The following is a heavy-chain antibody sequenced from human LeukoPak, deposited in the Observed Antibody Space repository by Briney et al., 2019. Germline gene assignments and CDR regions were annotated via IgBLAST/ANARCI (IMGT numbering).Heavy chain of an antibody. CDR3: ATGVSPDGQLLNY. D-gene: IGHD5-24*01. CDR1: GGTFSSYA. V-gene: IGHV1-69*06. J-gene: IGHJ4*02. Sequence: SVKVSCKASGGTFSSYAISWVRQAPGQGLEWMGGIIPIFGTANYAQKFQGRVTMTEDTSTDTAYMELSSLRSEDTAVYYCATGVSPDGQLLNYWGQGTLVTVSS. CDR2: IIPIFGTA.